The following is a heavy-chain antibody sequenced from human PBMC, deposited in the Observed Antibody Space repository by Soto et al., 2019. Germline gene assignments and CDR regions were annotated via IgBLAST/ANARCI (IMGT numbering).Heavy chain of an antibody. CDR2: IIPIFGTA. J-gene: IGHJ5*02. CDR1: GGTFSSYA. V-gene: IGHV1-69*01. Sequence: QVQLVQSGAEVKKPGSSVKVSCKASGGTFSSYAISWVRQAPGQGLEWMGGIIPIFGTANYAQKFQGRVTITADESTSTAYMELSSLRSEDTAVYYCARVKLLSRITMIVVNWFDPWGQGTLVTVSS. D-gene: IGHD3-22*01. CDR3: ARVKLLSRITMIVVNWFDP.